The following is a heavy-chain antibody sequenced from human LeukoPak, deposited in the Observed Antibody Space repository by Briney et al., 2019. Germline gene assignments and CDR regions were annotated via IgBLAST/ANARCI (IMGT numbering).Heavy chain of an antibody. J-gene: IGHJ4*02. V-gene: IGHV4-34*01. CDR3: ARGPQRMATPSFDY. D-gene: IGHD5-24*01. Sequence: SETLSLTCAVYGGSFSGYYWSWIRQPPGKGLEWIGEINHSGSTNYNPSLKSRVTISVDTSKNQFSLKLSSVTAADTAVYYCARGPQRMATPSFDYWGQGTLVTVSS. CDR2: INHSGST. CDR1: GGSFSGYY.